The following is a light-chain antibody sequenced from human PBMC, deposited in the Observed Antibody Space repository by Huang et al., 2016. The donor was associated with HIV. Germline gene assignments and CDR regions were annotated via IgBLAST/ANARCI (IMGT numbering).Light chain of an antibody. Sequence: DIQMTQSPSSLSASVGDRVTITCRATPGIGNSLAWYQQKPGKAPRLLLYATSRLESVVPSRFSGSGSGTHYTLTINTLQPEDIGSYYCQQYHTIPWTFGQGTKVEVK. CDR2: ATS. V-gene: IGKV1-NL1*01. CDR3: QQYHTIPWT. J-gene: IGKJ1*01. CDR1: PGIGNS.